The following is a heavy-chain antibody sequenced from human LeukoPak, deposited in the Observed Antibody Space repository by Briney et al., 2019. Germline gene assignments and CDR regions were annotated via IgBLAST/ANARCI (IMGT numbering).Heavy chain of an antibody. CDR3: ARRRRSRAFDI. Sequence: PSETLSLTCTVSGGSISSYYWSWIRQPPGKGLEWIGYIYYSGSTNYNPSLKSRVTISVDTSKNQFSLKLSSVTAADTAVYYCARRRRSRAFDIWGQGTMVTVSS. V-gene: IGHV4-59*01. CDR2: IYYSGST. CDR1: GGSISSYY. J-gene: IGHJ3*02.